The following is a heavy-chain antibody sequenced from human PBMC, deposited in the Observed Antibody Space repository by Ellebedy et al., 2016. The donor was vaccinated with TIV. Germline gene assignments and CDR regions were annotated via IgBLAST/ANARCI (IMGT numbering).Heavy chain of an antibody. V-gene: IGHV3-48*04. Sequence: GESLKISCTASGFTFSNNSMNWVRQAPGKGLEWVSYISSTGTTIYYADSVECRFTISRDNGKISLYLQMNSLTAEDTAVYYCATGAYDIWGQGTMVMVSS. J-gene: IGHJ3*02. CDR2: ISSTGTTI. CDR1: GFTFSNNS. D-gene: IGHD1-1*01. CDR3: ATGAYDI.